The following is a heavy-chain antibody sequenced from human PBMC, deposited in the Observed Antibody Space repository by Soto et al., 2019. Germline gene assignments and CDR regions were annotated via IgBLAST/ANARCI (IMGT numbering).Heavy chain of an antibody. D-gene: IGHD6-13*01. V-gene: IGHV1-18*01. CDR1: GYTFTSYG. CDR3: ARVRAYSSSWYGGFDY. J-gene: IGHJ4*02. Sequence: ASVKVSCKASGYTFTSYGISWVRQAPGQGLEWMGWISAYNGNTNYAQKLQGRVTMTTDTSTSTAYMELRSLRSDDTAVYYCARVRAYSSSWYGGFDYWGQGTLVTVSS. CDR2: ISAYNGNT.